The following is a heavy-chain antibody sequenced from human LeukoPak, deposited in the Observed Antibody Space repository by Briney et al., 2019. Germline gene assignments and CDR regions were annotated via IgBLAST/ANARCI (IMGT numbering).Heavy chain of an antibody. CDR3: ASPIAAAGYGLDY. Sequence: SETLSLTCTVSGGSISSGGYYWSWIRQPPGKGLEWIGEINHSGSTNYNPSLKSRVTISVDTSKNQFSLKLSSVTAADTAVYYCASPIAAAGYGLDYWGQGTLVTVSS. D-gene: IGHD6-13*01. CDR1: GGSISSGGYY. CDR2: INHSGST. J-gene: IGHJ4*02. V-gene: IGHV4-39*07.